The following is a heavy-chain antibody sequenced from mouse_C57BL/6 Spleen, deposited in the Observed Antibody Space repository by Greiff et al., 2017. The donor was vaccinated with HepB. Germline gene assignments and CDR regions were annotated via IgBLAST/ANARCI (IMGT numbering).Heavy chain of an antibody. CDR2: INPNNGGT. CDR1: GYTFTDYN. Sequence: EVQLQQSGPELVKPGASVKIPCKASGYTFTDYNMDWVKQSHGKSLEWIGDINPNNGGTIYNQKFKGKATLTVDKSSSTAYMELRSLTSEDTAVYYCARGKGSWFAYWGQGTLVTVSA. J-gene: IGHJ3*01. V-gene: IGHV1-18*01. CDR3: ARGKGSWFAY.